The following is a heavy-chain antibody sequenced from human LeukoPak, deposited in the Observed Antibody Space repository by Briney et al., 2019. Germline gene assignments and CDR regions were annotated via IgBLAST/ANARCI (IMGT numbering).Heavy chain of an antibody. CDR2: ISGDKGHT. CDR1: GYTFANFA. Sequence: ASVKVSCKASGYTFANFAISWVRQARGQGLEWVGWISGDKGHTYYAQKFQGRVTITADKSTSTAYMELSSLRSEDTAVYYCARNAPVVTANFDYWGQGTLVTVSS. J-gene: IGHJ4*02. D-gene: IGHD4-23*01. V-gene: IGHV1-18*01. CDR3: ARNAPVVTANFDY.